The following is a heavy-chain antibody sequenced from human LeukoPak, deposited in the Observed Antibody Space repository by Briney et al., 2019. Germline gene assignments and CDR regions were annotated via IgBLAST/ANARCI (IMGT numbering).Heavy chain of an antibody. J-gene: IGHJ6*03. Sequence: KTSETLSLTCTVSGGSISSYYWSWIRQPAGKGLEWIGRIYTSGSTNYNPSLKSRVTISVDTSKNQFSLKLSSVTAADTAVYYCARDMYCSSTSCYPLHYYYYMDVWGKGTTVTVSS. CDR1: GGSISSYY. CDR2: IYTSGST. V-gene: IGHV4-4*07. D-gene: IGHD2-2*01. CDR3: ARDMYCSSTSCYPLHYYYYMDV.